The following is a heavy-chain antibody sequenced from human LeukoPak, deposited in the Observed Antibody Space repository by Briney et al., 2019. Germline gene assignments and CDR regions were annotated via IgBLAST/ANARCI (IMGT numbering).Heavy chain of an antibody. V-gene: IGHV3-53*01. J-gene: IGHJ3*02. CDR2: IYSGGST. Sequence: PGGSLRLSCAASGFTVSSNYMSWVRLAPGKGLEWVSVIYSGGSTYYADSVKGRFTISRDNSKNTLYLQMNSLTAEDTAVYYCARVGVVPAAIPDGFDIWGQGTMVTVSS. D-gene: IGHD2-2*01. CDR3: ARVGVVPAAIPDGFDI. CDR1: GFTVSSNY.